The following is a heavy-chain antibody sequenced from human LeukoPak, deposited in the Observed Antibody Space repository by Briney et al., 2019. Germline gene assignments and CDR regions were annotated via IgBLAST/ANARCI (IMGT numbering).Heavy chain of an antibody. CDR1: GYTFTSYY. CDR3: ARALDIRIYYFDY. V-gene: IGHV1-18*04. D-gene: IGHD3-16*02. CDR2: ISAYNGNT. Sequence: ASVKVSCKASGYTFTSYYMHWVRQAPGQGLEWMGWISAYNGNTNYAQKLQGRVTMTTDTSTSTAYMELRSLRSDDTAVYYCARALDIRIYYFDYWGQGTLVTVSS. J-gene: IGHJ4*02.